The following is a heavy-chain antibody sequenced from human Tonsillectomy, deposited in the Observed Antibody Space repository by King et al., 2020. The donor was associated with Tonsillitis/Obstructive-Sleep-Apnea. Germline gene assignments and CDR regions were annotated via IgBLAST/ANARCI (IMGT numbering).Heavy chain of an antibody. D-gene: IGHD3-22*01. J-gene: IGHJ4*02. CDR2: INSDGSST. V-gene: IGHV3-74*02. CDR3: ARGGGYLAPFDY. Sequence: VQLVESGGGLVQPGGSLRLSCAASGFTFSSYWMHWVRQAPGKGLVWVSRINSDGSSTSYADSVKGRFTISRENAKNTLYLQMNSLRAEDTAVYYCARGGGYLAPFDYWGQGTLVTVSS. CDR1: GFTFSSYW.